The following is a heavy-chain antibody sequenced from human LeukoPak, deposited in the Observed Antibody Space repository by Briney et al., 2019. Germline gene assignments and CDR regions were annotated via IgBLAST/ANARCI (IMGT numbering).Heavy chain of an antibody. CDR1: GFTFSSYG. V-gene: IGHV3-30*18. CDR2: ISYDGSNK. D-gene: IGHD3-22*01. J-gene: IGHJ4*02. Sequence: GGSLTLSCAASGFTFSSYGMHWVRQAPGKGLEWVAVISYDGSNKYYADSVKGRFTISRDNSKNTLYLQMNSLRAEDTAVYYCAKEWSYYYDSSGILDYWGQGTLVTVSS. CDR3: AKEWSYYYDSSGILDY.